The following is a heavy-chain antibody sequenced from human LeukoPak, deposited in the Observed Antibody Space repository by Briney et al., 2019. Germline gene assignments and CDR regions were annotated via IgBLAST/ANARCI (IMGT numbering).Heavy chain of an antibody. V-gene: IGHV4-61*02. CDR1: GGSISSGSYY. CDR2: IYTSGST. Sequence: SSETLSLTCTVSGGSISSGSYYWSWIRQPAGKGLEWIGRIYTSGSTNYNPSLKSRVTISVGTSKNQFSLKLSSMTAADTAMYYCARRISIEPPGGYTPYWYFDLWGRGTLVTASS. D-gene: IGHD5-12*01. CDR3: ARRISIEPPGGYTPYWYFDL. J-gene: IGHJ2*01.